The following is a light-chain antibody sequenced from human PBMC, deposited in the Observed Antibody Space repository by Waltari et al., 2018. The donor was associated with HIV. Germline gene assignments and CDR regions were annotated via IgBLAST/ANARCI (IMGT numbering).Light chain of an antibody. J-gene: IGLJ3*02. Sequence: QSVLTQPTSASGTPGQKITISCSGNISTIGSNSVTWYQQFSGAAPKLLIFSNNQHPSGVPARFSGSKSGSAASLAISGLHSDDEAIYHCATWDDTLSGPVFGGGTKLTVL. CDR3: ATWDDTLSGPV. CDR1: ISTIGSNS. CDR2: SNN. V-gene: IGLV1-44*01.